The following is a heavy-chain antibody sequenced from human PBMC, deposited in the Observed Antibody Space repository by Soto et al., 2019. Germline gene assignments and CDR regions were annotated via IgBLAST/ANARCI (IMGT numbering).Heavy chain of an antibody. J-gene: IGHJ6*02. Sequence: GASVKVSCKASGGTFSSYAISWVRQAPGQGLEWMGGIIPIFGTANYAQKFQGRVTITADESTSTAYMGLSSLRSEDTAVYYCARDFHHDYVGYYGMDVWGQGTTVTVSS. CDR1: GGTFSSYA. CDR3: ARDFHHDYVGYYGMDV. D-gene: IGHD4-17*01. CDR2: IIPIFGTA. V-gene: IGHV1-69*13.